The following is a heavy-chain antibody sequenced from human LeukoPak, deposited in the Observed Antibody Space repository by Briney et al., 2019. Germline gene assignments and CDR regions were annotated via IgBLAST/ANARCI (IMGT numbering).Heavy chain of an antibody. CDR3: TTYLLRNLDSEADY. V-gene: IGHV3-15*01. Sequence: GGSLRLSCAASGFSFSGYGMHWVRQAPGKGLEWVGRIKSKTDGGTTDYAAPVKGRFTISRDDSKNTLYLQMNSLKTEDTAVYYCTTYLLRNLDSEADYWGQGTLVTVSS. CDR1: GFSFSGYG. D-gene: IGHD2/OR15-2a*01. J-gene: IGHJ4*02. CDR2: IKSKTDGGTT.